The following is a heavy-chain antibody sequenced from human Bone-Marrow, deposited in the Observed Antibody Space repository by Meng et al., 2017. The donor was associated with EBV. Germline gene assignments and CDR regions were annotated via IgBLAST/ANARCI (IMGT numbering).Heavy chain of an antibody. CDR3: ARGSGSGKSKDY. Sequence: QVQLQQWGAGLLKPSETLSLTCAGYGGSFSVYYWNWIRQPPGKGLEWIGEINHSGSTNYNPSLKSRVTISVDTSKNQFSLKLSSVTAADTAVYYCARGSGSGKSKDYWGQGTLVTVSS. J-gene: IGHJ4*02. D-gene: IGHD3-10*01. CDR2: INHSGST. V-gene: IGHV4-34*01. CDR1: GGSFSVYY.